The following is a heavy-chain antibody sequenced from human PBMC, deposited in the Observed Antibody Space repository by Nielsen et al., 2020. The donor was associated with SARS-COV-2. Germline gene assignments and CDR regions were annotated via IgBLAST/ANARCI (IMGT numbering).Heavy chain of an antibody. Sequence: ASVKVSCKASGYTFTNYGISWVRQAPGQGLEWMGWISGYNGDTNYAQKFQGRFTMTTDTSTSTAYMELRSLRSDDTAVYYCARPITNNYYYYYMDVWGKGTTVTVSS. J-gene: IGHJ6*03. CDR3: ARPITNNYYYYYMDV. CDR1: GYTFTNYG. CDR2: ISGYNGDT. D-gene: IGHD1-1*01. V-gene: IGHV1-18*04.